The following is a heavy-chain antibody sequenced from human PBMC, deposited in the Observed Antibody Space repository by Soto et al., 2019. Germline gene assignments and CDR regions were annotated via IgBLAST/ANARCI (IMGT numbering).Heavy chain of an antibody. V-gene: IGHV3-30*18. Sequence: QVQLVESGGGVVQPGKSLRLSCAASGFMFSNYGMHWVRRAPGKGLDWVAVISYDGSNKYHADFAKGRFTISRDNSKNTLYLQMTSLRPEDTAVYYCAKDPNFDILTAYYGMDVWGQGTTVTVSS. CDR1: GFMFSNYG. CDR2: ISYDGSNK. J-gene: IGHJ6*02. CDR3: AKDPNFDILTAYYGMDV. D-gene: IGHD3-9*01.